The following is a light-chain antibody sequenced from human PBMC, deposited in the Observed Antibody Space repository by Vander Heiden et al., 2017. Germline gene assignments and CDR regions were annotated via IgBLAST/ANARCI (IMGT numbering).Light chain of an antibody. CDR3: QQRNSWPRT. V-gene: IGKV3-11*01. CDR1: QSISDD. CDR2: DAS. J-gene: IGKJ2*01. Sequence: EIVLTQSPATLSLSPGERATLSCRASQSISDDLAWYQQKPGQAPRLLIYDASNMATGIPARFSGSGSGTDFTLTISNLEPEDFAVYYCQQRNSWPRTFGQGTKVEI.